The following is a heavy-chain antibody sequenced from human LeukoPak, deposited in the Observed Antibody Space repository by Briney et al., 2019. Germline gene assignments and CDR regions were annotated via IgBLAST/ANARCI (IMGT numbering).Heavy chain of an antibody. CDR2: IYTSGST. V-gene: IGHV4-61*02. CDR1: GGSISSGSYY. Sequence: SQTLSLTCTVSGGSISSGSYYWSWIRQPAGKGLEWIGRIYTSGSTNYNPSLKSRVTISVDTSKNQFSLKLSSVTAADTAVYYCARVSGYNYGFNYFDYWGQGTLVTVSS. D-gene: IGHD5-18*01. CDR3: ARVSGYNYGFNYFDY. J-gene: IGHJ4*02.